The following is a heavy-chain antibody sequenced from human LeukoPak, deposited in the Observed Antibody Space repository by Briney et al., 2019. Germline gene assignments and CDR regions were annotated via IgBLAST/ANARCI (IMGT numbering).Heavy chain of an antibody. Sequence: GASVTVSFMASGYILTPYYIHWVRQARGQGLEWMGVINPSGGSTSFAQKFEARLTMTRDTSTSTVYVELSGLSSEDTAVEYCAREIVVVPSAMGFDRWGQGTLVTVSS. CDR3: AREIVVVPSAMGFDR. V-gene: IGHV1-46*01. CDR2: INPSGGST. D-gene: IGHD2-2*01. J-gene: IGHJ5*02. CDR1: GYILTPYY.